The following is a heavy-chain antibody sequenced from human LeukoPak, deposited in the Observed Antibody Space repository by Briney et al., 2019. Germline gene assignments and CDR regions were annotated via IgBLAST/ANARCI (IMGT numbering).Heavy chain of an antibody. Sequence: GGSLRLSCSASGFIFSSYAMHWVRQAPGKRLEYVSAMSVITGRTFYADSVEGRFTISRDNSGNTLYLQMNSLRAEDTAVYYCARDLRYYGSGSYAFDIWGQGTMVTVSS. CDR1: GFIFSSYA. CDR3: ARDLRYYGSGSYAFDI. CDR2: MSVITGRT. D-gene: IGHD3-10*01. J-gene: IGHJ3*02. V-gene: IGHV3-64*04.